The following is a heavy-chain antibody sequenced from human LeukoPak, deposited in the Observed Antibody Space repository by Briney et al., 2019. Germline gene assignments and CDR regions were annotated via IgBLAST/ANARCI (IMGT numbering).Heavy chain of an antibody. V-gene: IGHV3-30*04. Sequence: GGSLRLSCAASGFTFSTYAMHWVRQAPGKGLEWVAVISYDGSNTCYADSVKGRFTISRDNSKNTLYLQMNGLRVEDTAVYYCARDSGDWYFDLWGRGTLVTVSS. CDR1: GFTFSTYA. CDR3: ARDSGDWYFDL. D-gene: IGHD2-21*01. J-gene: IGHJ2*01. CDR2: ISYDGSNT.